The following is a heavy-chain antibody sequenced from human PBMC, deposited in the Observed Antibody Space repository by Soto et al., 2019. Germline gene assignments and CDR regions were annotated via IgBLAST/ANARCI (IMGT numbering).Heavy chain of an antibody. V-gene: IGHV3-30-3*01. J-gene: IGHJ4*02. CDR2: ISYDGSNK. D-gene: IGHD2-21*02. Sequence: GSLRLSCAASGFTFSSYAMHWVRQAPGKGLEWVAVISYDGSNKYYADSVKGRFTISRDNSKNTLYLQMNSLRAEDTAVYYCARDPDVVVTAMHFDYWGQGTLVTVSS. CDR1: GFTFSSYA. CDR3: ARDPDVVVTAMHFDY.